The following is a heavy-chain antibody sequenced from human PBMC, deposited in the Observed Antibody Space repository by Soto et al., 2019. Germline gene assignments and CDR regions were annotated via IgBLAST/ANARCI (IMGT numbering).Heavy chain of an antibody. CDR2: ISGSGGST. J-gene: IGHJ4*02. CDR3: AKDQGSSWYEIDY. V-gene: IGHV3-23*01. D-gene: IGHD6-13*01. Sequence: EVQLLESGGGLVQPGGSLRLSCAASGFTFSNYAVTWVRQAPGKGLEWVSTISGSGGSTYYADSVKGRFTISRDNSKNTLYRQMNSLRAEDTAVDYCAKDQGSSWYEIDYWGQGTLVTVSS. CDR1: GFTFSNYA.